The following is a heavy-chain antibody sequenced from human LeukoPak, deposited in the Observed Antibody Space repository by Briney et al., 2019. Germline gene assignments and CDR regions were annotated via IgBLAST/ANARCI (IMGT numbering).Heavy chain of an antibody. J-gene: IGHJ4*02. CDR1: GYTFNTYW. CDR2: IYPGDSDT. CDR3: ARRRWLHNLDVDY. V-gene: IGHV5-51*01. Sequence: GESLKISCKGSGYTFNTYWIGWVRQMPRKGLEWMGIIYPGDSDTRYSPSFQGQVTLSADKSISTAYLQWSSLKASDTALYYCARRRWLHNLDVDYWGQGTLVTVSS. D-gene: IGHD5-12*01.